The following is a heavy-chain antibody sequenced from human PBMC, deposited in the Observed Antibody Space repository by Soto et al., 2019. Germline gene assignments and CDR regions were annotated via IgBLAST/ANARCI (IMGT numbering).Heavy chain of an antibody. J-gene: IGHJ4*02. D-gene: IGHD4-17*01. CDR2: SSGSGGST. CDR1: GFTFSSYA. Sequence: EVPLLESGGGLVQPGWSLRLSCAASGFTFSSYAMSWVRQAPGKGLEWVSGSSGSGGSTYYADSVKGRFTISRDNSKNTLYLQMNSLRAEDTAVYYSARPTTVIYCDCWGQGTLVTVSS. CDR3: ARPTTVIYCDC. V-gene: IGHV3-23*01.